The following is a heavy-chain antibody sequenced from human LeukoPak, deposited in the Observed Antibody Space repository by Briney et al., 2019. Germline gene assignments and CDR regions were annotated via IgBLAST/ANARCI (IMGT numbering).Heavy chain of an antibody. Sequence: GGSLRLSCAASGFTFSNAWMSWVRQAPGKGLEWVGRIKSKTDGGTTDYAAPVKGRFTISRDDSKNTLYLQMNSLKTEDTAVYYCTTDLGPLDAVPAAIYFGYWGQGTLVTASS. D-gene: IGHD2-2*01. J-gene: IGHJ4*02. V-gene: IGHV3-15*01. CDR3: TTDLGPLDAVPAAIYFGY. CDR1: GFTFSNAW. CDR2: IKSKTDGGTT.